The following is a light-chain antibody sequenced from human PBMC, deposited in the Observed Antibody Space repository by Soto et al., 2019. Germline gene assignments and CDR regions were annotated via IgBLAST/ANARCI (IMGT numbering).Light chain of an antibody. V-gene: IGKV3-20*01. J-gene: IGKJ1*01. Sequence: EIELTQSPGTLSLSPGESATLSCRAGQTVSGSQLAWYQQRPGQPPRLLIFDASRRATGIPDRFSGSGSGTDFSLTISRLEPEDFAVYYCQQYGSSSWTFGQGTKVDI. CDR2: DAS. CDR3: QQYGSSSWT. CDR1: QTVSGSQ.